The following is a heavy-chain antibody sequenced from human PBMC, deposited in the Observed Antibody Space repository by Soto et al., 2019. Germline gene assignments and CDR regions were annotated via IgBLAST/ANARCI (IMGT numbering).Heavy chain of an antibody. CDR1: GGTFSSYT. J-gene: IGHJ3*02. V-gene: IGHV1-69*02. CDR3: ARVPSEIAFDI. CDR2: IIPILGIA. Sequence: GASVKVSCKASGGTFSSYTISWVRQAPGQGLEWMGRIIPILGIANYAQKFQGRVTITADKSTSTAYMELSSLRSEDTAVYYCARVPSEIAFDIWGQGTMVTVSS.